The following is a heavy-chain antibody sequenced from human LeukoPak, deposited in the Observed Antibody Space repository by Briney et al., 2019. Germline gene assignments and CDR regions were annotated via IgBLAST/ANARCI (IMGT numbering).Heavy chain of an antibody. CDR3: AKDSHLAVVVVPAEWDY. CDR1: GFTFNSYG. Sequence: PGGSLRLSCAASGFTFNSYGMHWVRLAPGKGLEWVAFIRYDGGNKYYADSVKGRFTISRDNSKNSLYLQMNSLRAEDTAVYYCAKDSHLAVVVVPAEWDYWGQGTLVTVSS. J-gene: IGHJ4*02. CDR2: IRYDGGNK. V-gene: IGHV3-30*02. D-gene: IGHD2-2*01.